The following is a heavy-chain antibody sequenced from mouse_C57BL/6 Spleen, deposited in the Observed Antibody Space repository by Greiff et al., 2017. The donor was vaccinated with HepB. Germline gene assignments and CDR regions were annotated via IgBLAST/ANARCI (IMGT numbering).Heavy chain of an antibody. CDR2: IDPSDSYT. CDR3: AIRPDY. CDR1: GYTFTSYW. J-gene: IGHJ2*01. V-gene: IGHV1-50*01. Sequence: QVQLQQPGAELVKPGASVKLSCKASGYTFTSYWMQWVKQRPGQGLEWIGEIDPSDSYTNYNQKFKGKATLTVDTSSSTAYMQLSSLTSEDSAVYYCAIRPDYWGQGTTLTVSS.